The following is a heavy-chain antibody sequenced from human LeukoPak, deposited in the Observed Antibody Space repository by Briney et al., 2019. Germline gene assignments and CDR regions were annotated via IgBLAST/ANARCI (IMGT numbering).Heavy chain of an antibody. V-gene: IGHV4-30-4*01. CDR3: ARKFWFGESLDY. D-gene: IGHD3-10*01. Sequence: PSETLSLTCTVSGGSISSGDYYWSWIRQPPGKGLEWIGYIYYSGSTYDNPSLKSRVTISLATSKSPFSLKPSSVTAADTAVYYCARKFWFGESLDYWGQGTLVTVSS. CDR2: IYYSGST. CDR1: GGSISSGDYY. J-gene: IGHJ4*02.